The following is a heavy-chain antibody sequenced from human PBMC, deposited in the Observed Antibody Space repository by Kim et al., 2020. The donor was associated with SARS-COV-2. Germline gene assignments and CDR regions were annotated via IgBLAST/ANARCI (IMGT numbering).Heavy chain of an antibody. Sequence: SETLSLTCTVSGGSISSSSYYWGWIRQPPGKGLEWIGSIYYSGSTYYNPSLKSRVTISVDTSKNQFSLKLSSVTAADTAVYYCARVGNVYSSSWYGVGWFDPWGQGTLVTVSS. CDR2: IYYSGST. D-gene: IGHD6-13*01. CDR3: ARVGNVYSSSWYGVGWFDP. CDR1: GGSISSSSYY. V-gene: IGHV4-39*07. J-gene: IGHJ5*02.